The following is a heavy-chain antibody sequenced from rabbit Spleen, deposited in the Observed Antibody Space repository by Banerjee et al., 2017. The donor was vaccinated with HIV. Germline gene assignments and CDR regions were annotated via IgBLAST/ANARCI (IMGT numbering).Heavy chain of an antibody. CDR1: GFSFISGYY. CDR2: IAAGSGGTT. CDR3: ARDGYTSSSGYDL. V-gene: IGHV1S45*01. D-gene: IGHD1-1*01. J-gene: IGHJ6*01. Sequence: QEQLEESGGGLVQPEGSLTLTCKASGFSFISGYYVCWVRQAPGKGLEWIACIAAGSGGTTYYASWAKGRFTISKTSSTTVTLQMTSLTAADTATYFCARDGYTSSSGYDLWGPGTLVTVS.